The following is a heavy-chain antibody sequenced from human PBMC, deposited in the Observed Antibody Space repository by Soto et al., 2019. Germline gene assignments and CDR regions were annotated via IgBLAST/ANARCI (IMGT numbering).Heavy chain of an antibody. CDR2: IYYSGST. CDR1: GGSITGGSISSGGYY. V-gene: IGHV4-31*03. CDR3: ARVLGWATTYSWFDP. D-gene: IGHD1-1*01. J-gene: IGHJ5*02. Sequence: SETLSLTCTVSGGSITGGSISSGGYYWSWIRQHPGKGLEWIGYIYYSGSTYYNPSLKSRVTISVDTSKNQFSLKLSSVTAADTAVYYCARVLGWATTYSWFDPWGQGTLVTVSS.